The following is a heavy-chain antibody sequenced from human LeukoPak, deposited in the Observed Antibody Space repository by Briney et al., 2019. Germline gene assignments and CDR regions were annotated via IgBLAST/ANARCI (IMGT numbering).Heavy chain of an antibody. CDR3: ARRTVAGTGDYFDY. V-gene: IGHV4-4*09. D-gene: IGHD6-19*01. J-gene: IGHJ4*02. CDR2: IYTSGST. CDR1: GGSLSSYY. Sequence: SETLPLTCTVSGGSLSSYYWSWVRQPPGKGLEWIGYIYTSGSTNYNPSLTSRVTISVDTSKNQFSLKLSSVTAADTAVYYCARRTVAGTGDYFDYWGQGTLVTVSS.